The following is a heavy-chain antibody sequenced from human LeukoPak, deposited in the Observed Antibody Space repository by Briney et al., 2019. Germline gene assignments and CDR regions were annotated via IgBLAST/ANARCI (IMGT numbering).Heavy chain of an antibody. J-gene: IGHJ4*02. CDR1: GGSISSSSYY. CDR2: IYYSGST. Sequence: SETLSLTCTVSGGSISSSSYYWGWIRQPPGKGLEWIGSIYYSGSTYYNPSLKSRVTISVDTSKNQFSLKLSSVTAADTAVYYCARDYTYYYGSGSYGLYWGQGTLVTVSS. CDR3: ARDYTYYYGSGSYGLY. D-gene: IGHD3-10*01. V-gene: IGHV4-39*01.